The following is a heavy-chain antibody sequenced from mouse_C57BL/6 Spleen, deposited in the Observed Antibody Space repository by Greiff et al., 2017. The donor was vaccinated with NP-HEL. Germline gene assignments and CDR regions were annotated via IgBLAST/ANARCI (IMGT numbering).Heavy chain of an antibody. CDR1: GFSLTSYG. CDR3: ARYSNYDYAMDY. J-gene: IGHJ4*01. V-gene: IGHV2-6*03. D-gene: IGHD2-5*01. CDR2: IWSDGST. Sequence: VKLMESGPGLVAPSQSLSITCTVSGFSLTSYGVHWVRQPPGKGLEWLVVIWSDGSTTYNSAPKSRLSISKDNSKSQVFLKMNSLQTDDTAMYYCARYSNYDYAMDYWGQGTSVTVSS.